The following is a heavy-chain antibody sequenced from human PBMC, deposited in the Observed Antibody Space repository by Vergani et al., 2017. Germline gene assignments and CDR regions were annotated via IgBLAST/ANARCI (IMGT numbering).Heavy chain of an antibody. Sequence: EVQLVESGGGFIHPGGSLRLSCEGSGFRFSGYWMHWVRHSPEKGLVWVSRIKSDGSITNYADSVKGRFTISRDNAKNTLYLEMNSLRGDDTAIYYCVRARCSGPCFMSNWFDSWGQGTLVTVSS. CDR3: VRARCSGPCFMSNWFDS. J-gene: IGHJ5*01. CDR2: IKSDGSIT. V-gene: IGHV3-74*01. D-gene: IGHD5-12*01. CDR1: GFRFSGYW.